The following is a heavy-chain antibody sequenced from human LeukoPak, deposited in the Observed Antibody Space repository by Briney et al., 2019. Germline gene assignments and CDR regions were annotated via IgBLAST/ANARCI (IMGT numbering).Heavy chain of an antibody. J-gene: IGHJ6*02. CDR3: ARDQQWLARGSSYYGMDV. CDR1: GYTFTSYA. CDR2: INAGNGNA. V-gene: IGHV1-3*01. D-gene: IGHD6-19*01. Sequence: ASVKVSCKASGYTFTSYAMHWVRQAPGQRLEWMGWINAGNGNAKYSQKFQGRVTITRDTSASTAYMELSSLRSEDTAVYYCARDQQWLARGSSYYGMDVWGQGTTVTVSS.